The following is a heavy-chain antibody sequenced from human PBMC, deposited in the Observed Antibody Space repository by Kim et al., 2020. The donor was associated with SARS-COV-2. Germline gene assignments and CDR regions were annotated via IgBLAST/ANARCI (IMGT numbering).Heavy chain of an antibody. CDR3: TTDVDDYGDFLPTDDY. V-gene: IGHV3-15*01. J-gene: IGHJ4*02. Sequence: VKGRFTISRDDSKNTLYLQMNSLKTEDTAVYYCTTDVDDYGDFLPTDDYWGQGTLVTVSS. D-gene: IGHD4-17*01.